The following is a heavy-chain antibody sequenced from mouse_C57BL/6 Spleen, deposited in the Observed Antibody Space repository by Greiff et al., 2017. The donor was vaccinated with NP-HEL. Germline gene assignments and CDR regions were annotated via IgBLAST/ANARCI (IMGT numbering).Heavy chain of an antibody. V-gene: IGHV1-76*01. D-gene: IGHD2-1*01. CDR1: GYTFTDYY. CDR2: IYPGSGNT. Sequence: VQLQQSGAELVRPGASVKLSCKASGYTFTDYYINWVKQRPGQGLEWIARIYPGSGNTYYNEKFKGKATLTAEKSSSTAYMQLSSLTSEDSAVYFCARDYGNSAWFAYWGQGTLVTVSA. J-gene: IGHJ3*01. CDR3: ARDYGNSAWFAY.